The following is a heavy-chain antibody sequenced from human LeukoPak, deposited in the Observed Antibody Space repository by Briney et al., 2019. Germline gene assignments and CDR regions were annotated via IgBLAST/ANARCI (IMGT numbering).Heavy chain of an antibody. V-gene: IGHV4-59*08. Sequence: SETLSLTCTVSGGSISNYYWSWIRQPPGKGLEWIGYIYYSGSTNYNPSLKSRVTISVDTSKDQFSLKLSSVTAADTAVYYYARLFGGVIVWGQGTLVTVSS. CDR2: IYYSGST. CDR1: GGSISNYY. J-gene: IGHJ4*02. CDR3: ARLFGGVIV. D-gene: IGHD3-16*02.